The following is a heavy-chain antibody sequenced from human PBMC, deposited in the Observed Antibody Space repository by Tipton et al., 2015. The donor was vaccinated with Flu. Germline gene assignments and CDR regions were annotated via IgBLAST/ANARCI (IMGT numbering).Heavy chain of an antibody. Sequence: LRLSCAVSGYSISSDHYWGWIRQPPGKGLEWIGNIYHSGTTYYNLSLKSRVTISVDTSKNQFSLRLKSVTAADTAVYYCARLRGVSNGWYGYYFDHWGQGTLVTVSS. CDR3: ARLRGVSNGWYGYYFDH. CDR1: GYSISSDHY. CDR2: IYHSGTT. V-gene: IGHV4-38-2*01. D-gene: IGHD6-19*01. J-gene: IGHJ4*02.